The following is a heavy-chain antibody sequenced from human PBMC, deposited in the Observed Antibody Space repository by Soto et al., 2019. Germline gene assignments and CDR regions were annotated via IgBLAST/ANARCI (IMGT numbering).Heavy chain of an antibody. V-gene: IGHV1-3*01. D-gene: IGHD5-12*01. CDR3: ARAISGYVT. CDR1: GINYNTYA. J-gene: IGHJ4*02. Sequence: QVQLVQSGAEMKKPGASVKLSCKTSGINYNTYAIHWVRQAPGQGLEWMGWINAGNGDTRYSQNFQGRVPLTRDTSASTVYMDLDSLKSEDTGVYYCARAISGYVTWGQVTLVTLSS. CDR2: INAGNGDT.